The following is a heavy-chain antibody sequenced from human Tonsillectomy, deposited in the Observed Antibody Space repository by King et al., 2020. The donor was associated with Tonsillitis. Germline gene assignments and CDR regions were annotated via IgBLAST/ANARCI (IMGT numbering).Heavy chain of an antibody. Sequence: QLVQSGGEVKKPGASVKVSCKASGYIFTSYGISWVRQASGQGLEWMGWISAYNGNTNYAQKFQGRVTMTTETSTSTVYMELRSLRSDDTAVYYCARDKVGYPNWFDPWGQGTLVTVST. J-gene: IGHJ5*02. V-gene: IGHV1-18*01. D-gene: IGHD2-2*03. CDR2: ISAYNGNT. CDR1: GYIFTSYG. CDR3: ARDKVGYPNWFDP.